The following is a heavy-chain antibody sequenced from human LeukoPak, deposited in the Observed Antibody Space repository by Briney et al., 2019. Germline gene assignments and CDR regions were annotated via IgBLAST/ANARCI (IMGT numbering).Heavy chain of an antibody. Sequence: ASVKVSCKVSGSTLPELSMHWVRQAPGKGLEWMGGFDPEGGETIYAQKFQGRVTMTEDTSTDTAYMELSSLRSEDTAVYYCATVRSGTTPDFDYWGQGTLVTVSS. J-gene: IGHJ4*02. V-gene: IGHV1-24*01. D-gene: IGHD1-26*01. CDR1: GSTLPELS. CDR2: FDPEGGET. CDR3: ATVRSGTTPDFDY.